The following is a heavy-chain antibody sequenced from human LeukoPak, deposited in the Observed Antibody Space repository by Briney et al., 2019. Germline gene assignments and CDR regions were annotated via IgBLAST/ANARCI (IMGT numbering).Heavy chain of an antibody. CDR3: ATDIGAGIAAPRD. Sequence: TLCLYCAASGLTFDAYGMDRVRQAQGHGLKGVSRLRLSSGNIGYADTVRVRITISRDKAKNALYLQMNSLRAEDTAFDYCATDIGAGIAAPRDWGQGTLVTVSS. J-gene: IGHJ4*02. V-gene: IGHV3-9*01. D-gene: IGHD6-6*01. CDR1: GLTFDAYG. CDR2: LRLSSGNI.